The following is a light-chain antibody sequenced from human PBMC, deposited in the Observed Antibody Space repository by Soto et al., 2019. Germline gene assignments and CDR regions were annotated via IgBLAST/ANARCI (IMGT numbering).Light chain of an antibody. V-gene: IGLV2-8*01. CDR2: EVR. Sequence: QSALTQPPSASGSPGQSVTISCTGTSSDFGDYNLVSWYQQHPGKAPKLMIYEVRERPSGVPDRFSGSKSGNTASLTVSGLQAEDEADYYCSSFSGSNNYVFGTGTKVTVL. J-gene: IGLJ1*01. CDR3: SSFSGSNNYV. CDR1: SSDFGDYNL.